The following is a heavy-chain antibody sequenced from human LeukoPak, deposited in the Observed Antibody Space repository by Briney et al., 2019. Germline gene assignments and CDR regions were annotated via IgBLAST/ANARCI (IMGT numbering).Heavy chain of an antibody. Sequence: PGGSLRLSCAASGFTFSNYNMNWVRQAPGKGLEWVSSISSSSSSINYADSLKGRFTISRDNAKNSLYLQMNSLSAEDTAVYYCASAPLGSTRPWGQGTLVTVSS. CDR1: GFTFSNYN. CDR3: ASAPLGSTRP. CDR2: ISSSSSSI. D-gene: IGHD1-26*01. J-gene: IGHJ5*02. V-gene: IGHV3-21*01.